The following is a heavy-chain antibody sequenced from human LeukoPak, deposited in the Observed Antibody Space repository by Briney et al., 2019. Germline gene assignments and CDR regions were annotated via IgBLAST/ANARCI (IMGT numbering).Heavy chain of an antibody. Sequence: GGSLRLSCAASGFTFSSYAMHWVRQAPGKGLEWVAVITYDGSSKYYADSVKGRFTISRDNSKNTLYLQMNSLRAEDTAVYYCARGDLDDIVVVPAAVDYWGQGTLVTVSS. CDR2: ITYDGSSK. CDR3: ARGDLDDIVVVPAAVDY. D-gene: IGHD2-2*01. J-gene: IGHJ4*02. V-gene: IGHV3-30-3*01. CDR1: GFTFSSYA.